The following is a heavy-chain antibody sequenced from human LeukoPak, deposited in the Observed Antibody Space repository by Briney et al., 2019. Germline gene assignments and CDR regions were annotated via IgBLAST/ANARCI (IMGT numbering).Heavy chain of an antibody. D-gene: IGHD3-10*01. J-gene: IGHJ4*02. CDR1: GGSISSGDYY. CDR3: ARESYGSGSYIDY. V-gene: IGHV4-30-4*08. Sequence: SQTLSLTCTVSGGSISSGDYYWSWIRQPPGKGLEWIGYIYYSGSTYYNPSLKSRVTISIDRSKNQFSLKLTSVTAADTAVYYCARESYGSGSYIDYWGQGTLVTVSS. CDR2: IYYSGST.